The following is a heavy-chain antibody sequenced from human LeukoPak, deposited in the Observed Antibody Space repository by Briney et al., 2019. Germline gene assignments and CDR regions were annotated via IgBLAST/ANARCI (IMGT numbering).Heavy chain of an antibody. V-gene: IGHV4-59*01. CDR3: AREKAGDYYGSGYYFDY. CDR1: GGPISSYY. D-gene: IGHD3-10*01. Sequence: SETLSLTCTVSGGPISSYYWNWIRQPPGKGLEWIGYIYYSGSTNYNPSLKSRVTISLNTSKNQFSLKLSSVTAADTAVYYCAREKAGDYYGSGYYFDYWGQGTLVTVSS. J-gene: IGHJ4*02. CDR2: IYYSGST.